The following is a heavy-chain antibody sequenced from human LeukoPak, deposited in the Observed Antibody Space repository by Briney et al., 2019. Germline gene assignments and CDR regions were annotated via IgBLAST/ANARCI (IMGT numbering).Heavy chain of an antibody. CDR2: ISHSDDTT. CDR1: GFIFNNYY. D-gene: IGHD3-10*01. V-gene: IGHV3-11*01. Sequence: GGSLRLSCAASGFIFNNYYMSWIRQAPGKGLEWVAYISHSDDTTYYADSVKGHFTVSRDNARNSLYLQMNNVRAEDTAVYYCAREGYGTGNYYFDYWGQGILVTVSS. CDR3: AREGYGTGNYYFDY. J-gene: IGHJ4*02.